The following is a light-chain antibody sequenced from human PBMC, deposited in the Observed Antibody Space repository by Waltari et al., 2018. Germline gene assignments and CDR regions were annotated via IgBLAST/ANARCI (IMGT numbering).Light chain of an antibody. J-gene: IGLJ2*01. CDR2: SVN. CDR1: NSDFGHYNL. V-gene: IGLV2-23*02. Sequence: QSALTQPASVSGSPGQSITISCTGSNSDFGHYNLVSWYQQHPGKAPNLLLYSVNQRPSGVSSRFSGSKSGITASLTISGLQAEDEADFYCCSYAGSTTWLFGGGTRLTVL. CDR3: CSYAGSTTWL.